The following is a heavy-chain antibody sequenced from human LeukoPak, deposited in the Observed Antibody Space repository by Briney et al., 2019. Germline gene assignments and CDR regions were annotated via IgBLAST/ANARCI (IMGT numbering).Heavy chain of an antibody. CDR2: INHSGST. V-gene: IGHV4-34*01. CDR1: GGSFSGYY. Sequence: SETLSLTCAVYGGSFSGYYWSWIRQPPGKGLEWIGEINHSGSTNYKPSLKSRVTISVDTSKNQFSLKLSSVTAADTAVYYCARGSSVLWFGELFPNYYYGMDVWGQGTTVTVSS. D-gene: IGHD3-10*01. J-gene: IGHJ6*02. CDR3: ARGSSVLWFGELFPNYYYGMDV.